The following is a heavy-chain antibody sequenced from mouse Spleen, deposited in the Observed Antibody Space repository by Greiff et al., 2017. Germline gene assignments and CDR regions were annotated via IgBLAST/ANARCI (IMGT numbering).Heavy chain of an antibody. D-gene: IGHD1-1*01. V-gene: IGHV1-52*01. CDR3: ARDYYGSSYVGFAY. J-gene: IGHJ3*01. CDR2: IDPSDSET. CDR1: GYTFTSYW. Sequence: VQLQQSGAELVRPGSSVKLSCKASGYTFTSYWMHWVKQRPIQGLEWIGNIDPSDSETHYNQKFKDKATLTVDKSSSTAYMQLSSLTSEDSAVYYCARDYYGSSYVGFAYWGQGTLVTVSA.